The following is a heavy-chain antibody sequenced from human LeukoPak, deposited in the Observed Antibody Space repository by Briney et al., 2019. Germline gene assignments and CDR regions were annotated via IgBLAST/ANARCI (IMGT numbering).Heavy chain of an antibody. V-gene: IGHV3-23*01. CDR1: GFTFSSYA. J-gene: IGHJ2*01. CDR2: ISGSGGST. CDR3: AKDLVLRFLEWEYNDWCFDL. D-gene: IGHD3-3*01. Sequence: TGGSLRLSCAASGFTFSSYAMSWVRQAPGKGLEWVSAISGSGGSTYYADSVKGRFTISRDNSKNTLYLQMNSLRAEDTAVYYCAKDLVLRFLEWEYNDWCFDLWGRGTLVTVSS.